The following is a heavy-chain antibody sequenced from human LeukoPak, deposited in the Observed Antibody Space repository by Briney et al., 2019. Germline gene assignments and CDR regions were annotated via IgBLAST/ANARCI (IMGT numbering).Heavy chain of an antibody. Sequence: SVKVSCKASGDTFSSYAISWVRQAPGQGLEWMGGIIPIFGTANYAQKFQGRVTITTDESTSTAYMELSSLRSEDTAVYYCARHGASSGYYYFDYWGQGTLVTVSS. CDR3: ARHGASSGYYYFDY. CDR1: GDTFSSYA. CDR2: IIPIFGTA. V-gene: IGHV1-69*05. J-gene: IGHJ4*02. D-gene: IGHD3-22*01.